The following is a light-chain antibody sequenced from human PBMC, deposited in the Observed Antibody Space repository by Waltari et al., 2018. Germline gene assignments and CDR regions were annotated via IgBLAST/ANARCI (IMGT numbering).Light chain of an antibody. V-gene: IGKV1-5*03. CDR2: KAS. CDR3: QQYNTYTS. Sequence: DIQMTQSPSSLSASVGDRVTITCRASQSISNWLVWYQQKPGKAPILLIYKASILKSGVPSRFSGSGSGTHLTLPLSSLQPGDFATYYCQQYNTYTSVGEGTKLEIK. CDR1: QSISNW. J-gene: IGKJ2*01.